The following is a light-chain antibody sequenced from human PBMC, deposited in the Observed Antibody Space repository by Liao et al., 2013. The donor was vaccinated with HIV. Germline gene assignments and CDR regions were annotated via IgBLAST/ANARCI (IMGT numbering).Light chain of an antibody. CDR1: KLGDKY. CDR2: QDN. CDR3: QAWDSSTAV. V-gene: IGLV3-1*01. Sequence: SYEVTQPPSVSVSPGQTATITCSGDKLGDKYACWFQQKPGQSPVMVIYQDNKRPSGIPERFSGSNSGNTATLTISGTQAMDEADYSCQAWDSSTAVFGGGTKLTVL. J-gene: IGLJ3*02.